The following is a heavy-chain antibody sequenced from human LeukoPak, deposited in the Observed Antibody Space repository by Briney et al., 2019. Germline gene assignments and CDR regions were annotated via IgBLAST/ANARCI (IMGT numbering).Heavy chain of an antibody. Sequence: TGGSLRLPCAASGFTVSNNYMSWVRQAPGKGLEWVSVIYSGDNTYYVESVKGRFIISRDNSKNTLFLQMNRLRAEDTAVYYCAGRRVLDASFDYWGQGTLVTVSS. CDR1: GFTVSNNY. D-gene: IGHD3-16*01. CDR3: AGRRVLDASFDY. J-gene: IGHJ4*02. CDR2: IYSGDNT. V-gene: IGHV3-66*02.